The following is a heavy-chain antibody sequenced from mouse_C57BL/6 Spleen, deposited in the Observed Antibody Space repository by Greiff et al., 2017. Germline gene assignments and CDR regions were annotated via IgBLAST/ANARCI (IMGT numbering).Heavy chain of an antibody. CDR2: ISSGGSYT. CDR1: GFTFSSYG. D-gene: IGHD2-3*01. J-gene: IGHJ3*01. V-gene: IGHV5-6*01. CDR3: ARQDGYYDVFAY. Sequence: VQVVESGGDLVKPGGSLKLSCAASGFTFSSYGMSWVRQTPDKRLEWVATISSGGSYTYYPDSVKGRFTISRDNAKNTLYLQMSSLKSEDTAMYYCARQDGYYDVFAYWGQGTLVTVSA.